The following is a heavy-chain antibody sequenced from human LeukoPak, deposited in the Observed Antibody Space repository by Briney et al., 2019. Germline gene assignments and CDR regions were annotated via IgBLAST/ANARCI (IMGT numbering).Heavy chain of an antibody. CDR1: GGSISSISYY. D-gene: IGHD3-3*01. CDR2: IYYSGST. V-gene: IGHV4-39*01. Sequence: PSDTLSLTCTFSGGSISSISYYWGWIRQPPGKGLEWIGSIYYSGSTYYKPSLKSRVTISVDTSKNQFSLKLSSVTAADTAVYYCARRYYDFWSGSGGRGMDAWGQGTTVTVSS. CDR3: ARRYYDFWSGSGGRGMDA. J-gene: IGHJ6*02.